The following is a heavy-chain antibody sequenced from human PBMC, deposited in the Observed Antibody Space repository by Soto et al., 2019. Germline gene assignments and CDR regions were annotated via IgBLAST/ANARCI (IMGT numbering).Heavy chain of an antibody. CDR2: IIPIFGTA. J-gene: IGHJ4*02. V-gene: IGHV1-69*13. CDR1: GGTFSSYA. D-gene: IGHD2-15*01. CDR3: ASPDLGYCSGGSCYSWLF. Sequence: SVKVSCKASGGTFSSYAISWVRQAPGQGLEWMGGIIPIFGTANYAQKFQGRVTITADESTSTAYMELSSLRSEDTAVYYCASPDLGYCSGGSCYSWLFWGQGTLVTVSS.